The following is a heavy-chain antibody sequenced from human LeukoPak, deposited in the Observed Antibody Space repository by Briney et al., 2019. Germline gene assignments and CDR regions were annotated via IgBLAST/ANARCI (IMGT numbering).Heavy chain of an antibody. CDR2: ISAYNGNT. CDR3: ARGVAIGLIVVVPAAISCCFDP. CDR1: GYTFTSYG. J-gene: IGHJ5*02. D-gene: IGHD2-2*01. V-gene: IGHV1-18*01. Sequence: GASVKVSCKASGYTFTSYGISWVRQAPGQGLEWMGWISAYNGNTNYAQKLQGRVTMTTDTSTSTAYMELRSLRSDDTAVYYCARGVAIGLIVVVPAAISCCFDPWGQGTLDTVSS.